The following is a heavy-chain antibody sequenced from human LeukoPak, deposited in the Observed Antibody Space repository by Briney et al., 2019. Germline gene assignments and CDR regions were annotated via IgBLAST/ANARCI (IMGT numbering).Heavy chain of an antibody. CDR3: ARGPYSSNWYVDY. Sequence: GRSLRLSCAASGFTFSTYTMHWVRQAPGKGLEWVAVISYDGSSKYYADSVKGRFTISRDNSKNTLYLQMNSLRAEDTAVYYCARGPYSSNWYVDYWGQGTLVTVAS. V-gene: IGHV3-30-3*01. D-gene: IGHD6-13*01. CDR2: ISYDGSSK. J-gene: IGHJ4*02. CDR1: GFTFSTYT.